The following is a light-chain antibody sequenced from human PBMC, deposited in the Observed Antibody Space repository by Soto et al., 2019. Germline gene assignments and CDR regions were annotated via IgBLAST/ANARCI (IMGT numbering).Light chain of an antibody. CDR3: GSYTSTDTPFV. J-gene: IGLJ1*01. CDR2: EVN. V-gene: IGLV2-14*01. CDR1: STDVGGYNY. Sequence: QSALAQPSSVSGSPGQSITISCTGTSTDVGGYNYVSWYQHHPGKGPKLIIYEVNNRPSGVSDRFSGSKSGNKVSLTISNLEAEDESDYYCGSYTSTDTPFVFGTGTKVTVL.